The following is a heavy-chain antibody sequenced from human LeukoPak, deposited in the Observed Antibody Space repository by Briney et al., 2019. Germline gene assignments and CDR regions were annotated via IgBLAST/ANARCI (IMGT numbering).Heavy chain of an antibody. Sequence: GGSLRLSCAASGFTFRDYAMSWVRQAPGKGLEWVSNILNSGDTTQYADSVKGRFTVSRDNSTNTLYLQMDNLRGDDTAVYYCTKAGLRGYDYDYWGQGTLVTVSS. CDR2: ILNSGDTT. D-gene: IGHD5-12*01. V-gene: IGHV3-23*01. CDR3: TKAGLRGYDYDY. J-gene: IGHJ4*02. CDR1: GFTFRDYA.